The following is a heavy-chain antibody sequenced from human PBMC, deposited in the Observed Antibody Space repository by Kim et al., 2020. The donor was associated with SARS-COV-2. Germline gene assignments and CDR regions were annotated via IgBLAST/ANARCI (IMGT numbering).Heavy chain of an antibody. J-gene: IGHJ3*02. CDR3: ARVGLGGIRGAFDI. D-gene: IGHD3-16*01. Sequence: ADSVKGRFTISRDNSKNTLYLQMDSRRVEDTAVYFWARVGLGGIRGAFDIWGQGTMVTVSS. V-gene: IGHV3-30*01.